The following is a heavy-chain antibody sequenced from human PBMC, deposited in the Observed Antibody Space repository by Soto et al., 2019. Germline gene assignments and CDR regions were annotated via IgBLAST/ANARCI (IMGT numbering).Heavy chain of an antibody. CDR1: GGSISSYY. CDR3: ARRYDFWSGYLYYYYMDV. CDR2: IYYSGST. J-gene: IGHJ6*03. V-gene: IGHV4-59*08. D-gene: IGHD3-3*01. Sequence: ASETLSLTCTVSGGSISSYYWSWIRQPPGRGLEWIGYIYYSGSTNYNPSHKSRVTISVDTSKNQFSLKLSSVTAADTAVYYCARRYDFWSGYLYYYYMDVWGKGTTVTVSS.